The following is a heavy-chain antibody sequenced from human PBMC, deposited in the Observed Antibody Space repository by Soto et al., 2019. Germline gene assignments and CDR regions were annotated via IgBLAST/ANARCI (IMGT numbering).Heavy chain of an antibody. Sequence: PGGSLRLSCVASGFILSGYDMHWVRQATGEGLEWVSAIGTAGDPYYSGSVKGRFTISRGNAENSVYLQMNSLRAGDTAVYYCARAGYDSSGYYFYAMDVWGPGTTVTGSS. V-gene: IGHV3-13*05. J-gene: IGHJ6*02. CDR1: GFILSGYD. CDR2: IGTAGDP. D-gene: IGHD3-22*01. CDR3: ARAGYDSSGYYFYAMDV.